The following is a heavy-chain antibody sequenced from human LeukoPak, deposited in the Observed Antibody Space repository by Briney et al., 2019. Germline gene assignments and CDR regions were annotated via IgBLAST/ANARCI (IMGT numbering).Heavy chain of an antibody. CDR3: AKRDDAFDI. V-gene: IGHV3-30*18. CDR1: GFTFSSYG. CDR2: ISYDGSNK. J-gene: IGHJ3*02. Sequence: PGRSLRLSCAASGFTFSSYGMHWVRQAPGKGLEWVAVISYDGSNKYYADSVKGRFTISRDNSKNTLYLQMNSLRAEDTAVYYCAKRDDAFDIWGQGTMVTVSS.